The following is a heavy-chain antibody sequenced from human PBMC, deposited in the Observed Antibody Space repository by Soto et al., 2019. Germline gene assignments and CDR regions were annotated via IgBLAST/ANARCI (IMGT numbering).Heavy chain of an antibody. CDR1: GGTFSSYA. CDR2: IIPIFGTA. D-gene: IGHD5-12*01. CDR3: ARDFSEMATIPVNPHNWFDP. J-gene: IGHJ5*02. V-gene: IGHV1-69*13. Sequence: SVNVSCKASGGTFSSYAISWVRQAPGQGLEWMGGIIPIFGTANYAQKSQGRVTITADESTSTAYMELSSLRSEDTAVYYCARDFSEMATIPVNPHNWFDPWGQGTLVTVSS.